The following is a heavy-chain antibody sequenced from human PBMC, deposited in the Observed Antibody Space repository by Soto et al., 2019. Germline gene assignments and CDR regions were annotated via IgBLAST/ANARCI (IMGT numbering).Heavy chain of an antibody. CDR2: IKEDGSDK. V-gene: IGHV3-7*04. CDR3: GRASRGGSGNW. CDR1: GFTFSSSW. Sequence: EVQLVESGGSLVQPGASLRLSCVVSGFTFSSSWMSWVRQTPGKGLEWVAHIKEDGSDKYYVDSVKGRFTISRDNAKNSLDLQMNSLRGEDTAVYYCGRASRGGSGNWWGQGTLVTVSS. J-gene: IGHJ4*02. D-gene: IGHD3-10*01.